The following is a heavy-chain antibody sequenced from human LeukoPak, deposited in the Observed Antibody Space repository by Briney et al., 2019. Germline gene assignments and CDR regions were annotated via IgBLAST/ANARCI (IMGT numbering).Heavy chain of an antibody. CDR2: ISSSGS. CDR3: AKVGWSSSWYVDY. Sequence: GGSLRLSCAASGFTFSRLAMTWVRQAPGKGLEWVSTISSSGSYYADPVKGRFIISRDNSRNTLDLQMNSLRAEDTAVYYCAKVGWSSSWYVDYWGQGTLVTVSS. D-gene: IGHD6-13*01. V-gene: IGHV3-23*01. CDR1: GFTFSRLA. J-gene: IGHJ4*02.